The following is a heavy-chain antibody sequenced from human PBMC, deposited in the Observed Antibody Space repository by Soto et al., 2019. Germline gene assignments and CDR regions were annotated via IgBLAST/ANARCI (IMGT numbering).Heavy chain of an antibody. Sequence: EVQLVESGGGLDKPGGSLRLSCAASGFTYSSYTMNWVRQAPGKGLEWVSSITGSSSYIHYADSVKGRFTISRDNAKNSLYLQMNSLRAEDTAVYYCARDYTRFDYWGQGTLVTVSS. V-gene: IGHV3-21*01. CDR1: GFTYSSYT. D-gene: IGHD4-4*01. J-gene: IGHJ4*02. CDR3: ARDYTRFDY. CDR2: ITGSSSYI.